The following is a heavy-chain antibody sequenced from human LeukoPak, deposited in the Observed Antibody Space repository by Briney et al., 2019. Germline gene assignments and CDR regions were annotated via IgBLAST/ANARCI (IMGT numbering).Heavy chain of an antibody. Sequence: GGSLRLSCATSGFXFSTYSMNWVRQAPGKGLEWVSSISSSSSYIYYADSVKGRFTISRDNAKNSLYLQMNSLRAEDTALYYCARSPRYSRLNRGWGQGTLVTVSS. CDR1: GFXFSTYS. CDR2: ISSSSSYI. CDR3: ARSPRYSRLNRG. J-gene: IGHJ4*02. D-gene: IGHD6-13*01. V-gene: IGHV3-21*01.